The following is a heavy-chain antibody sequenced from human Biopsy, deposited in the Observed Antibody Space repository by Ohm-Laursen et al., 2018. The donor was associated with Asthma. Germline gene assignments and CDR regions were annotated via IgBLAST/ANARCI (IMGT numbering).Heavy chain of an antibody. CDR3: ARKAGSCISRTCYSLDF. J-gene: IGHJ4*02. CDR1: GGTFNTYV. V-gene: IGHV1-69*13. CDR2: INSVFGTT. Sequence: GHSVKASCKSLGGTFNTYVMGWVGQAPGQGLEWMGGINSVFGTTTYPQKFQDRVTITADDSTSTVYMELSSLRSEDTAVYYCARKAGSCISRTCYSLDFWGQGTLVTVSS. D-gene: IGHD2-2*01.